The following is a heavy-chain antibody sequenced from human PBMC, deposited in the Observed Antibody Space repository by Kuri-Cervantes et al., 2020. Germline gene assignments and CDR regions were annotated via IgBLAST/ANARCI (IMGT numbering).Heavy chain of an antibody. CDR1: GFTFSSYS. D-gene: IGHD2-2*01. Sequence: GGSLRLSCAASGFTFSSYSMNWVRQAPGKGLEWVSYISSSSSTIYYADSVKGRFTIYRDNAKNSLYLQMNSLRADDTSVYYCARDGIVVVPIAPSESHYYMDVWGKGTTVTVSS. J-gene: IGHJ6*03. V-gene: IGHV3-48*04. CDR3: ARDGIVVVPIAPSESHYYMDV. CDR2: ISSSSSTI.